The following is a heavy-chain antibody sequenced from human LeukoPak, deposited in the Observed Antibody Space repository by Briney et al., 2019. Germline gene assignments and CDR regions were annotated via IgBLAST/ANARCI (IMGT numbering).Heavy chain of an antibody. CDR2: ISSSSSYI. Sequence: GGSLRLSCAASGFTFSIYSMNWVRQAPGKGLEWVSSISSSSSYIYYADSVKGRFTISRDNAKNSLYLQMNSLRAEDTAVYYCARDYVSSAFDIWGQGTMVTVSS. D-gene: IGHD2/OR15-2a*01. V-gene: IGHV3-21*01. J-gene: IGHJ3*02. CDR3: ARDYVSSAFDI. CDR1: GFTFSIYS.